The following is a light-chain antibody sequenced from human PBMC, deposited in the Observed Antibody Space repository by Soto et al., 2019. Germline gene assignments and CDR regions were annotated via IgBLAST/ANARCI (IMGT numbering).Light chain of an antibody. Sequence: EIVLTQSPATLSLSPGERATLSCRASQSVSSYLAWYQQKPGQAPRLLIYDASNKATGIPARFSGSGSETDFTLPISSLEPEDFAIYYCQQRCNWPPVTFGGATKVEIK. CDR3: QQRCNWPPVT. J-gene: IGKJ4*01. CDR2: DAS. V-gene: IGKV3-11*01. CDR1: QSVSSY.